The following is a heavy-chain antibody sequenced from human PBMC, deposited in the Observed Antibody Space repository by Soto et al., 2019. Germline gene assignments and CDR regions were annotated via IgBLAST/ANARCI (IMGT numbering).Heavy chain of an antibody. CDR1: GFSLSTSGVG. J-gene: IGHJ3*02. CDR3: AHEQQQLDAFDI. CDR2: IYWDDDK. V-gene: IGHV2-5*02. D-gene: IGHD6-13*01. Sequence: SGPTLVNPTQTLTLTCTFSGFSLSTSGVGVGWIRQPPGKALEWLALIYWDDDKRYSPSLKSRLTITKDTSKNQVVLTMTNIDPLDTATYYCAHEQQQLDAFDIWGQGTMVTVSS.